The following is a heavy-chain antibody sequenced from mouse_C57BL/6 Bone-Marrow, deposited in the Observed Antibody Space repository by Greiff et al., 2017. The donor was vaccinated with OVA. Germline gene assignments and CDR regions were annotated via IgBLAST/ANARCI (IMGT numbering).Heavy chain of an antibody. CDR1: GFPITSGYY. V-gene: IGHV12-3*01. J-gene: IGHJ1*03. CDR3: TGDKRGHWYFDV. Sequence: QVQLMESGPGLVKPSQSLFLTCSITGFPITSGYYWIWIRQSPGKPLEWMGYITHSGETFYNPSLPSPITITREPSKNQFFLQLTSVTTEDTARYYCTGDKRGHWYFDVWGTGTTVTVSS. CDR2: ITHSGET. D-gene: IGHD4-1*01.